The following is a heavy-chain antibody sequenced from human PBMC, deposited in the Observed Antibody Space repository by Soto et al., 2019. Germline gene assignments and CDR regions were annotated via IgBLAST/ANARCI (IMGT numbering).Heavy chain of an antibody. Sequence: ASVKVSCKASGYTFTSYDINWVRQATGQGLEWMGWMNPNSGNTGYAQKFQGRVTMTRNTSISTAYMELSSLRSEDTAVYYCARRGRGIGGYYYGMDVWGQGTTVTVSS. CDR3: ARRGRGIGGYYYGMDV. J-gene: IGHJ6*02. CDR2: MNPNSGNT. V-gene: IGHV1-8*01. D-gene: IGHD3-16*01. CDR1: GYTFTSYD.